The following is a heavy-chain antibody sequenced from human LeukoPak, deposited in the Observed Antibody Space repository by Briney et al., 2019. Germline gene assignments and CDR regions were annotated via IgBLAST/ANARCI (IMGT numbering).Heavy chain of an antibody. CDR1: GFTFSSYW. Sequence: GGSLRLSCAASGFTFSSYWMSWVRQAPGKGPEWVANIKQDGSEKYYVDSVKGRFTISRDNAKNSLYLQMNSLRAEDTAVYYCARDSSGIVTIFGVVIIEGLYYMDVWGKGTTVTVSS. V-gene: IGHV3-7*01. D-gene: IGHD3-3*01. J-gene: IGHJ6*03. CDR3: ARDSSGIVTIFGVVIIEGLYYMDV. CDR2: IKQDGSEK.